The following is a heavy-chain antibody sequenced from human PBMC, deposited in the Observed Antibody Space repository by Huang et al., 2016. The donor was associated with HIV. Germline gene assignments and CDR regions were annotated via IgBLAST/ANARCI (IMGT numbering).Heavy chain of an antibody. CDR2: IRSKASGGTT. D-gene: IGHD3-3*01. CDR3: TRENYDFWSGYYKYYFDY. V-gene: IGHV3-49*02. Sequence: LEWVGFIRSKASGGTTEYAASVKGRFTISRDDSKSIAYLQMNSLKIEDTAVYYCTRENYDFWSGYYKYYFDYWDQGTLVTVSS. J-gene: IGHJ4*02.